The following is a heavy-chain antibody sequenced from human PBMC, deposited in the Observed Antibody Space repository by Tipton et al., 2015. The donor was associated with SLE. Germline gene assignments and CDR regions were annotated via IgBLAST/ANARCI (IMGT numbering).Heavy chain of an antibody. CDR1: GDSVDSTTAA. Sequence: GLVKPSQTLSLTCAISGDSVDSTTAAWIWIRQPPGKGLEWIGYISDGGDTNYNPSLKSRVTISVDPAKNDFSLKLTSVTAADTAVYYCARGKLTWRGAIIGADVWGQGP. J-gene: IGHJ6*02. D-gene: IGHD2-15*01. CDR2: ISDGGDT. CDR3: ARGKLTWRGAIIGADV. V-gene: IGHV4-61*03.